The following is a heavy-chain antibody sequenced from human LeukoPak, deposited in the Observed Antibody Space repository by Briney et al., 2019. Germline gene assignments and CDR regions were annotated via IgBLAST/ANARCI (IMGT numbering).Heavy chain of an antibody. Sequence: AGGSMTLACAVSGFTLGMFWMSWVRQAPGEGMEWVANIKQDGSEKFYVDSVKGRFTISRDNAKNSLYLQMNSLRAEDTAVYYCARDFELDAFDIWGQGTMVTVSS. V-gene: IGHV3-7*01. CDR3: ARDFELDAFDI. CDR1: GFTLGMFW. CDR2: IKQDGSEK. D-gene: IGHD1-26*01. J-gene: IGHJ3*02.